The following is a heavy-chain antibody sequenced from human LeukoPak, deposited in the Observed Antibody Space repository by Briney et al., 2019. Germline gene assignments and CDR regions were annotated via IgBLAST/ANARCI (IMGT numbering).Heavy chain of an antibody. V-gene: IGHV4-34*01. CDR3: ARDPNTLGGNSYYYYGMDV. CDR1: GGSFSGYY. CDR2: INHSGST. J-gene: IGHJ6*02. Sequence: PSETLSLTCAVYGGSFSGYYWSWIRQPPGKGLEWIGEINHSGSTNYNPSLKSRVTISVDTSKNQFSLKLSSVTAADTAVYYCARDPNTLGGNSYYYYGMDVWGQGTTVTVS. D-gene: IGHD2/OR15-2a*01.